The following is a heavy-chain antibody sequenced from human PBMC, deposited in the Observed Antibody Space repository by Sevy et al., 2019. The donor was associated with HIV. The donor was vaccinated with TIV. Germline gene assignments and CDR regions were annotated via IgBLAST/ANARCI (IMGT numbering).Heavy chain of an antibody. V-gene: IGHV1-2*02. CDR2: IDPNSGGT. CDR3: SRSVYGSRTYLNDY. D-gene: IGHD3-10*01. J-gene: IGHJ4*02. Sequence: ASVKVSCKASGYTFTGYYIHWVRQAPGEGLEWMGWIDPNSGGTNYAQKFQGRVTMSTDTSISPAYMELSRLRSDDTAVYYCSRSVYGSRTYLNDYWGQGTLVTVSS. CDR1: GYTFTGYY.